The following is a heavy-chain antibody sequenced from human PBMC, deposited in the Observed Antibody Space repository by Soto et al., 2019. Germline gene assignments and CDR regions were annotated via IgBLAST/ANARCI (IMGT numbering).Heavy chain of an antibody. CDR1: GRSISSGGYY. D-gene: IGHD4-17*01. CDR3: ARSPSRFFVRGDRKAYMDV. Sequence: QVQLQESGPGLVKPSQTLSLTCTVSGRSISSGGYYWSWILQHPGKGMEWLGYIYYSGTTYYNPCLKSRVTISVDTSKNQFSLKLSSVTAADTAVDYCARSPSRFFVRGDRKAYMDVWGKGTTVTVSS. J-gene: IGHJ6*03. V-gene: IGHV4-31*03. CDR2: IYYSGTT.